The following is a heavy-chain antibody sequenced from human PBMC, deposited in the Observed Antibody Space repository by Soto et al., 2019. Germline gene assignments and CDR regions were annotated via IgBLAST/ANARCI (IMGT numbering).Heavy chain of an antibody. J-gene: IGHJ4*02. Sequence: GGSLRLSCAASGFTVSSNYMSWVRQAPGKGLEWVSVIYSGGSTYYADSVKGRFTISRDNSKNTLYLQMNSLRAEDTAVYYCAREGAYGSSDYYFDYWGQGTLVTVSS. CDR3: AREGAYGSSDYYFDY. CDR2: IYSGGST. CDR1: GFTVSSNY. V-gene: IGHV3-66*01. D-gene: IGHD6-13*01.